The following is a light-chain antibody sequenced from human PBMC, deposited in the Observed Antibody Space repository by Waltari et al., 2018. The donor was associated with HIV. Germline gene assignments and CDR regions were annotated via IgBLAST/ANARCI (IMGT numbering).Light chain of an antibody. CDR2: SAS. CDR1: QTVASAY. Sequence: EIVFTQSPGTLSLSPGERATLSCRSSQTVASAYIAWYQPRPGQAPRLLVYSASSRAAGIPDRFSGSGSGADFTLSIRRLEPEDFAVYYCQYYRASSGTFGQGTKVEIQ. V-gene: IGKV3-20*01. CDR3: QYYRASSGT. J-gene: IGKJ1*01.